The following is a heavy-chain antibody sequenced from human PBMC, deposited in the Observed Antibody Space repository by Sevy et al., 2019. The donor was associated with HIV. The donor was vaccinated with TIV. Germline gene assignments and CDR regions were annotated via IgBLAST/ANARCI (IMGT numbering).Heavy chain of an antibody. CDR1: GFTFSSYW. V-gene: IGHV3-7*01. J-gene: IGHJ5*02. Sequence: GGSLRLSCVASGFTFSSYWMSWVRQAPGKGLEWVANIKQDGSEKYYVDSVKGRFTISRDNAKNSLYLQMNSLRAEDTAVYYCARGVKGYSGSSITGGNWFDPWGQGTLVTVSS. CDR2: IKQDGSEK. CDR3: ARGVKGYSGSSITGGNWFDP. D-gene: IGHD1-26*01.